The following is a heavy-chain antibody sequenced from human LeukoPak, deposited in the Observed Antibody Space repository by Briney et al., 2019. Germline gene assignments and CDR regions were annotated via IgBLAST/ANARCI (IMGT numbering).Heavy chain of an antibody. D-gene: IGHD6-19*01. CDR1: GGSISRSSYY. CDR2: IYYSGST. V-gene: IGHV4-39*07. Sequence: SETLSLTCTVSGGSISRSSYYWGWIRQPPGKGLEWIGSIYYSGSTYYNSSLESRVAISVDRSKNQFSLNLSSVTAADTAVYYCARGAVLGWFDPWGQGTLVTVSS. J-gene: IGHJ5*02. CDR3: ARGAVLGWFDP.